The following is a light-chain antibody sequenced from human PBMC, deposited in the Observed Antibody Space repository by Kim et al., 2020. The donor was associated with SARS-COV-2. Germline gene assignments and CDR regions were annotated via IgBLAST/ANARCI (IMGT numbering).Light chain of an antibody. CDR3: QKYKSAPWT. J-gene: IGKJ1*01. CDR2: AAS. V-gene: IGKV1-27*01. CDR1: QDIANS. Sequence: DIQMTQSPSSLSASVGDRVTITCRASQDIANSLAWYQQKPGKVPQVLIYAASTLQSGVPSRFSGSGSGTEFTLTIGSLQTEDVATYYCQKYKSAPWTFGPGTKVDIK.